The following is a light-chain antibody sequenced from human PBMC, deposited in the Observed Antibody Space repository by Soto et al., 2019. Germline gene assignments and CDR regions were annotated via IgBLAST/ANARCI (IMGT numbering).Light chain of an antibody. J-gene: IGKJ4*01. V-gene: IGKV3-20*01. CDR2: GAS. Sequence: EIVLTQSPGTLSLSPGERATLSCRASQSVTSNYLAWYQQKLGQAPRLLIDGASSRASGIPDRFSGSGSGTDFPLTVSRLEPEDFAVYYCQQYGSSPPLSFGGGTKVEIK. CDR1: QSVTSNY. CDR3: QQYGSSPPLS.